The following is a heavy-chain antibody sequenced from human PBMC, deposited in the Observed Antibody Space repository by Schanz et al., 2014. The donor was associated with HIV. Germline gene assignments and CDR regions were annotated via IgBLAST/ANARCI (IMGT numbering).Heavy chain of an antibody. CDR2: ISGSGGST. Sequence: EAQLLESGGGLAQPGGSLRLSCIASGFMFRNYAMSWVRQAPGKGLEWVSVISGSGGSTYYADSVKGRFTISRDISKNTLYLQMYSLRAEDTAVYYCARDDAVGGGYNDFWGQGTLVTVSS. CDR1: GFMFRNYA. J-gene: IGHJ4*02. CDR3: ARDDAVGGGYNDF. V-gene: IGHV3-23*01. D-gene: IGHD6-19*01.